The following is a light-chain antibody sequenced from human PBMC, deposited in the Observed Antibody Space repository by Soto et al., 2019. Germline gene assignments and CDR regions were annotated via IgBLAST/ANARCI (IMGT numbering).Light chain of an antibody. V-gene: IGKV3-15*01. J-gene: IGKJ3*01. CDR3: QHYSASPTFT. Sequence: EIVMTHSPATLSVSQGETTRLSCRASQSINSDVAWYQQKVGQTPRLLIHGASTRATGVPPRFSGSGSGTEFTLTISRLEPEDFAMYYCQHYSASPTFTFGQGTKVDIK. CDR1: QSINSD. CDR2: GAS.